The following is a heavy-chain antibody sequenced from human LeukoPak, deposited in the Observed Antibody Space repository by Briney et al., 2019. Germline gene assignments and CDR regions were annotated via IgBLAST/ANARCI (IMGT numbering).Heavy chain of an antibody. CDR2: ISSSGSTI. CDR1: GFTFSSYE. CDR3: ARTGFQSSGWYYFDY. V-gene: IGHV3-48*03. D-gene: IGHD6-19*01. Sequence: GGTLRLSCAASGFTFSSYEMNWIRQAPGKGLEWVAYISSSGSTIYYADSVKGRFTISRDNAKNSLYLQMHSLRAEDTAVYYCARTGFQSSGWYYFDYWGQGTVVTVSS. J-gene: IGHJ4*02.